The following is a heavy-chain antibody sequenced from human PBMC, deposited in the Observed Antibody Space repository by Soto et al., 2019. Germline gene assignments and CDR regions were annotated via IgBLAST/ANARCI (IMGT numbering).Heavy chain of an antibody. J-gene: IGHJ6*01. Sequence: QVQLLQSGAEVKKPGSSVRVSCEASGVTFRTYAISWVRQAPGQGLEWMGEIIHIFGTVNYAQKFQGGVPITADESTTTVYMGMRSLSSEYTAVYYCAKGAVAGTPTSYYYYGMDVW. D-gene: IGHD6-19*01. CDR1: GVTFRTYA. CDR3: AKGAVAGTPTSYYYYGMDV. CDR2: IIHIFGTV. V-gene: IGHV1-69*12.